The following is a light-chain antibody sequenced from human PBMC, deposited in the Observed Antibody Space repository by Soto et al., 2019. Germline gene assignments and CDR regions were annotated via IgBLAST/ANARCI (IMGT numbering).Light chain of an antibody. Sequence: QSALTQPASVSGSPGQSITISCPGTSSDVGSYNLVSWYQQHPGKAPKLMIYEVSKRPSGVSNRFSGSKSGNTASLTISGLQAEDEADYYCCSYAGSSTFLYVFGTGTKVTV. CDR3: CSYAGSSTFLYV. V-gene: IGLV2-23*02. J-gene: IGLJ1*01. CDR2: EVS. CDR1: SSDVGSYNL.